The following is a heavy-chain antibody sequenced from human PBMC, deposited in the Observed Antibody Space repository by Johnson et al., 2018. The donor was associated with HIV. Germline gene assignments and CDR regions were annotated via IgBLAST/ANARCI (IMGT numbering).Heavy chain of an antibody. Sequence: QVQLVESGGGVVQPGRSLRLSCAASGFTFSSYGMHWVRQAPGKGLEWVAVIWYDGSNKYYADSVKGRFTISRDNSKNTLYLQMNSLRAEDTAVYYCARQSLGSGWAEDDAFDIWGQGTMVTVSS. V-gene: IGHV3-33*01. D-gene: IGHD6-19*01. CDR2: IWYDGSNK. CDR3: ARQSLGSGWAEDDAFDI. CDR1: GFTFSSYG. J-gene: IGHJ3*02.